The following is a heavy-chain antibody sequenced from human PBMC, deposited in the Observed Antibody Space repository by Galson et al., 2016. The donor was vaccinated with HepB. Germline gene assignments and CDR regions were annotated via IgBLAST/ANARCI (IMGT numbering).Heavy chain of an antibody. CDR2: ISHDGSTE. V-gene: IGHV3-30*18. J-gene: IGHJ4*02. Sequence: SLRLSCAASGFSFSNYGMTWVRQAPGKGLEWVALISHDGSTEYYADSVKGRFTIFRDNSKNTLSLQMNTLRPEDTALYYCAKDISPPLQGLIGYWGQGTLVTVSS. CDR1: GFSFSNYG. D-gene: IGHD3-16*02. CDR3: AKDISPPLQGLIGY.